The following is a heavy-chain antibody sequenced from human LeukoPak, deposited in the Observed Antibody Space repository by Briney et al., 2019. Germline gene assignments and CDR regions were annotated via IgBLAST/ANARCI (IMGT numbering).Heavy chain of an antibody. D-gene: IGHD3-10*01. CDR2: IYYSGST. CDR3: ARGRLWFGESHIGAFDI. J-gene: IGHJ3*02. CDR1: GGSISDGEYF. Sequence: PSETLSLTCTVSGGSISDGEYFWSWVRQPPGKGLEWIGYIYYSGSTNYNPSLKSRVTISVDTSKNQFSLKLSSVTAADTAVYYCARGRLWFGESHIGAFDIWGQGTMVTVSS. V-gene: IGHV4-61*08.